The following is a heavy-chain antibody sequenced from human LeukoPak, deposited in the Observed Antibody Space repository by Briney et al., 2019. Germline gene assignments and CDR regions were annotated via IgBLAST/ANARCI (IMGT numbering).Heavy chain of an antibody. Sequence: KASETLSLTCAVYGGSFSGFYWSWIRQPPGKGLEWIGEINHSGSTNYNPSLKSRVTISVDTSKNQFSLKLSSVTAADTAVYYCASLISGDYTLYYFDYWGQGTLVTVSS. J-gene: IGHJ4*02. CDR1: GGSFSGFY. CDR2: INHSGST. V-gene: IGHV4-34*01. CDR3: ASLISGDYTLYYFDY. D-gene: IGHD4-17*01.